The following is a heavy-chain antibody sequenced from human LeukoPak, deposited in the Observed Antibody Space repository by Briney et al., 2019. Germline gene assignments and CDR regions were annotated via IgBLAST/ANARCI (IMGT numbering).Heavy chain of an antibody. Sequence: PSQTLSLTCSVSGASLSSGGHHWSWIRQRPGKGLEWIGFIYFTGRILYNPSLKSRVTISQDTSQNQFFLKMTSMTAADTAVYFCARTGYCSSSSCYEDYGMDVWGQGTTVTVS. CDR2: IYFTGRI. J-gene: IGHJ6*02. CDR3: ARTGYCSSSSCYEDYGMDV. CDR1: GASLSSGGHH. D-gene: IGHD2-2*01. V-gene: IGHV4-31*03.